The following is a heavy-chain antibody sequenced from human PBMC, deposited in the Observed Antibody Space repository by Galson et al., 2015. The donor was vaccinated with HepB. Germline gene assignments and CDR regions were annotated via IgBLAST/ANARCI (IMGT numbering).Heavy chain of an antibody. D-gene: IGHD4/OR15-4a*01. CDR2: IRTKAYGVTT. J-gene: IGHJ3*02. V-gene: IGHV3-49*03. CDR3: TREESWKGYGANWLRGENAFEI. Sequence: SLRLSCAASGFAFGDYSVSWLRQAPGKGLDWLGFIRTKAYGVTTDYAASVKGRFTISRDDSKNIAYMQMDSLKTEDTAVYYCTREESWKGYGANWLRGENAFEIWGQGTMVTVSS. CDR1: GFAFGDYS.